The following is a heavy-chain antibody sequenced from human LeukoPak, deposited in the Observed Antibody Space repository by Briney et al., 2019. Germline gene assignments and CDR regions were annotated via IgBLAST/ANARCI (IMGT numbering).Heavy chain of an antibody. CDR2: IYTSGSA. CDR3: ARSLDTFDDY. V-gene: IGHV4-61*02. CDR1: GGSISSGSYY. D-gene: IGHD3-16*01. J-gene: IGHJ4*02. Sequence: SQTLSLTCTVSGGSISSGSYYWSWIRQPAGKGLEWIGRIYTSGSANYNPSLKSRVTISVDTSKNQFSLKLSSVTAADTAVYYCARSLDTFDDYWGQGTLVTVSS.